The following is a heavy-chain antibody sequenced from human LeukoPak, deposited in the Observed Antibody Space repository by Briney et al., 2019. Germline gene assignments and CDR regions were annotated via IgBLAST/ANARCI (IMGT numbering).Heavy chain of an antibody. V-gene: IGHV3-21*01. CDR2: ISSGSIYI. D-gene: IGHD3-16*02. CDR3: ARVSSGVFVLMDF. Sequence: GGSLRLSCAASGFTFSDYAMDWVRQAPGKGLEWVSAISSGSIYIYYTDSVKGRFTISRDNAKNSLFLQMDSLRADDTAVYYCARVSSGVFVLMDFWGQRILVTVSS. CDR1: GFTFSDYA. J-gene: IGHJ4*02.